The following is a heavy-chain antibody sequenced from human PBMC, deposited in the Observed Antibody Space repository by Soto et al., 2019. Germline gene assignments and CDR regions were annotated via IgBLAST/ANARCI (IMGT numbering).Heavy chain of an antibody. J-gene: IGHJ3*02. Sequence: SETLSLTCAVYGGSLSSYHYDWIRQSPGKGLEWIGEINDSGSTNYNPSLKSRVTISVDTSKNQFSLKLSSVTAADTAVYYCASWALVGYCSGGSCYSDAFDIWGQGTMVTVS. CDR1: GGSLSSYH. D-gene: IGHD2-15*01. CDR2: INDSGST. V-gene: IGHV4-34*01. CDR3: ASWALVGYCSGGSCYSDAFDI.